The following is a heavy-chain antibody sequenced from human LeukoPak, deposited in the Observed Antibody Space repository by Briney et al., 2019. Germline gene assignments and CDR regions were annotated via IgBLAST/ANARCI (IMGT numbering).Heavy chain of an antibody. D-gene: IGHD3-3*01. CDR1: GGTFSSYA. J-gene: IGHJ6*02. CDR3: ARMYYDFWSGYYWDYYYGMDV. V-gene: IGHV1-69*13. CDR2: IIPIFGTA. Sequence: GASVKVSCKASGGTFSSYAISWVRQAPGQGLEWMGGIIPIFGTANYAQKFQGRVTITADESTSTAYMELSSLRSEDTAMYYCARMYYDFWSGYYWDYYYGMDVWGQGTTVTVSS.